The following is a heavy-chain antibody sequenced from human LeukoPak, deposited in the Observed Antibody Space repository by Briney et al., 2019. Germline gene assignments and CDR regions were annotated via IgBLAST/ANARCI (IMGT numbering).Heavy chain of an antibody. V-gene: IGHV4-34*01. CDR2: INHSGGT. CDR3: ARPAHPRAFDI. Sequence: PSETLSLTCAVYGGSFSGYYWSWIRQPPGKGLEWIGEINHSGGTNYNPSLKSRVTISVDTSKNQFSLKLSSVTAADTAVYYCARPAHPRAFDIWGQGTMVTVSS. J-gene: IGHJ3*02. CDR1: GGSFSGYY.